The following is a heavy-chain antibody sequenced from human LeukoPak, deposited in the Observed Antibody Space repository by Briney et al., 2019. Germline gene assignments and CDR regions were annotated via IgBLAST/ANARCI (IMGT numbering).Heavy chain of an antibody. Sequence: QTGGSPRLSCAASGFTFSSYAMSWVRQAPGKGLEWVSAISGSGGSTYYADSVKGRFTISRDNSKNTLYLQMNRLRAEDTAVYYCAKDDEYCSGGSCYSGFGFDYWGQGTLVTVSS. CDR3: AKDDEYCSGGSCYSGFGFDY. CDR1: GFTFSSYA. V-gene: IGHV3-23*01. CDR2: ISGSGGST. J-gene: IGHJ4*02. D-gene: IGHD2-15*01.